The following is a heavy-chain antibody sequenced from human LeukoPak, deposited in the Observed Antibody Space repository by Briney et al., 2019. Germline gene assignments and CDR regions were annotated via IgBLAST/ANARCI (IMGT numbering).Heavy chain of an antibody. CDR2: NSGSGGST. V-gene: IGHV3-23*01. CDR3: AKVIVSVDTAIDY. CDR1: GFSFSSYA. D-gene: IGHD5-18*01. Sequence: GGSLRLSCAASGFSFSSYAMHWVRQAPGQGLEWVSGNSGSGGSTYYADSVKGRFTISRDNSKNTLYLQMNSLRAEDTAVYYCAKVIVSVDTAIDYWGQGTLVTVSS. J-gene: IGHJ4*02.